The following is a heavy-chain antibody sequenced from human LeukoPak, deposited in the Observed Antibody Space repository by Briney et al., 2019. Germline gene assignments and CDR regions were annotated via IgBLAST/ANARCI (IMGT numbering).Heavy chain of an antibody. V-gene: IGHV4-38-2*01. J-gene: IGHJ4*02. D-gene: IGHD6-13*01. CDR1: GYSITIGYL. CDR3: SRAGLAAAATRY. CDR2: DSHSGGT. Sequence: SETLSLTCAVSGYSITIGYLWGWIRQPPGKGLEWIGSDSHSGGTYYNPSLRSRVTISIDTSKNHFSLRLSSVTAADTAVYYCSRAGLAAAATRYWGEGTLVTVS.